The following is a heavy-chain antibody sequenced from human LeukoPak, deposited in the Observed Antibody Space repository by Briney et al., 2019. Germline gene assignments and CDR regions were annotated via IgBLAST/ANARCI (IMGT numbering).Heavy chain of an antibody. CDR1: GYTFTGYY. CDR3: ARDGVGYYDSSGYYYFQH. Sequence: ASVKVSCKASGYTFTGYYMHWVRQAPGQGLEWMGWINPNSRGTNYAQKFQGRVTMTRDTSISTAYMELSRLRSDDTAVYYCARDGVGYYDSSGYYYFQHWGQGTLVTVSS. CDR2: INPNSRGT. J-gene: IGHJ1*01. V-gene: IGHV1-2*02. D-gene: IGHD3-22*01.